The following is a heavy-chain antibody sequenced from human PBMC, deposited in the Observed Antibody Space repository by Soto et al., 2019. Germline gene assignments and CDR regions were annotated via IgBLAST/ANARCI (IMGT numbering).Heavy chain of an antibody. V-gene: IGHV3-21*06. J-gene: IGHJ4*02. Sequence: EVQLVESGGGLVKPGGSLRLSCAASGFTFTRYSMNWVRQAPGKGLEWVSSISSTTNYIYYGDSMKGRFTISRDNAKNSLYLEMNSLRAEDTAVYYCARDPKTSGGQHWAFNYFDSWGQGTLVTVSS. CDR3: ARDPKTSGGQHWAFNYFDS. CDR2: ISSTTNYI. D-gene: IGHD7-27*01. CDR1: GFTFTRYS.